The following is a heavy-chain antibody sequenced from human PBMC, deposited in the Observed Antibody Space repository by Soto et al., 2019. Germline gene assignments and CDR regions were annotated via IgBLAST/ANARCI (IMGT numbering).Heavy chain of an antibody. CDR2: INTHNGNT. V-gene: IGHV1-18*01. D-gene: IGHD3-10*01. J-gene: IGHJ6*02. CDR1: GYTFTTYG. CDR3: TREGSAPYYYYGMDA. Sequence: ASVKVSCKASGYTFTTYGISWVRQAPGQGLEWLGWINTHNGNTNYAQDLQGRVIMTADTSTSTAYMELRSLRSDDTAIYYCTREGSAPYYYYGMDAWGQGTTVTVSS.